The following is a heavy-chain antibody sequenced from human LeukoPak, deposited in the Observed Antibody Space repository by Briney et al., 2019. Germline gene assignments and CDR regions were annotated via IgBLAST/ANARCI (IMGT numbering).Heavy chain of an antibody. V-gene: IGHV3-23*01. CDR3: AKGRCSGGSCYGRGFDY. CDR1: GFTFDTYA. Sequence: GESLKISCAASGFTFDTYAMSWVRQAPGKGLEWVSGLSGSGGSTYYADSVKGRFTISRDNAKNTLYLQMDSLRAEDTAVYYCAKGRCSGGSCYGRGFDYWGQGTLVTVSS. J-gene: IGHJ4*02. CDR2: LSGSGGST. D-gene: IGHD2-15*01.